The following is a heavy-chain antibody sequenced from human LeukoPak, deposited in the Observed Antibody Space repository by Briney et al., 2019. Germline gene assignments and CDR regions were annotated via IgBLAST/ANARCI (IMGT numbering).Heavy chain of an antibody. J-gene: IGHJ4*02. D-gene: IGHD2-15*01. V-gene: IGHV3-69-1*01. CDR3: AKPGGMVVVVAAIDY. CDR2: ISSISTV. Sequence: GGSLRLSCAASGFTVSTSNMKWVRQAPGKGLEWVSSISSISTVYYADSVKGRFTISRDNSKNTLYLQMNSLRAEDTAVYYCAKPGGMVVVVAAIDYWGQGTLVTVSS. CDR1: GFTVSTSN.